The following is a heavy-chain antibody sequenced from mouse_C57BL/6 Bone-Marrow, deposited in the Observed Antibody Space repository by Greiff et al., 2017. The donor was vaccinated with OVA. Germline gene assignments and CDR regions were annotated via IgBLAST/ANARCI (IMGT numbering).Heavy chain of an antibody. V-gene: IGHV5-4*03. CDR2: ISDGGSYT. D-gene: IGHD4-1*01. Sequence: EVMLVESGGGLVKPGGSLKLSCAASGFTFSSYAMSWVRQTPEKRLEWVATISDGGSYTYYPDNVKGRFTISRDNAKNNLYLQMSHLKSEDTAMYYCARVWDGGYWYFDVWGTGTTVTVSS. CDR1: GFTFSSYA. CDR3: ARVWDGGYWYFDV. J-gene: IGHJ1*03.